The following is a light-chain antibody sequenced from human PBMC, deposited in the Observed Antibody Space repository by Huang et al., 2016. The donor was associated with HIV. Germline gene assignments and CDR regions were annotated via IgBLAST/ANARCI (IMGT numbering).Light chain of an antibody. Sequence: DIQMTQSPSSLSAFVGDTVTITCRASQVIGNSLAWYQQKTGRPPKLLIYVASTLQSGVPSRFSGSGSGTDFTLTISNLQTEDVATYYCQKYDSAPRTFGQGTRV. CDR1: QVIGNS. CDR2: VAS. V-gene: IGKV1-27*01. CDR3: QKYDSAPRT. J-gene: IGKJ1*01.